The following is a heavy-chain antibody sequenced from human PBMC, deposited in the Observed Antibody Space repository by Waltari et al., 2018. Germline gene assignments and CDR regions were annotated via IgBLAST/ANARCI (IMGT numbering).Heavy chain of an antibody. J-gene: IGHJ3*02. D-gene: IGHD3-3*01. V-gene: IGHV4-61*09. Sequence: QVQLQESGPGLVKPLQTLSLTCTVSGFSLSSGEYYWSWIRQPAGKGLEWIGYIYTSGRATYNPSLKSRVSMSIDTFKNQFSLNLKSVTAADTAVYYCALVRVVNAFDIWGQGTMVTVSS. CDR2: IYTSGRA. CDR3: ALVRVVNAFDI. CDR1: GFSLSSGEYY.